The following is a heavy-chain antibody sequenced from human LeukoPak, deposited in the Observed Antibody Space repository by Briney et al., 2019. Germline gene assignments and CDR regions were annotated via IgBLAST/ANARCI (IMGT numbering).Heavy chain of an antibody. J-gene: IGHJ6*03. D-gene: IGHD5/OR15-5a*01. Sequence: SGPALVKPTQTLTLTCTFSRFSLSTTGMSVSWVRQPPGKALEWLAVAAWDDYDTFYSSSLKTRLAISRDASKSQVVLSVTNVDPVDTATYYCARSRSNFYYYMDVWGQGTTVTVSS. V-gene: IGHV2-70*20. CDR3: ARSRSNFYYYMDV. CDR1: RFSLSTTGMS. CDR2: AAWDDYDT.